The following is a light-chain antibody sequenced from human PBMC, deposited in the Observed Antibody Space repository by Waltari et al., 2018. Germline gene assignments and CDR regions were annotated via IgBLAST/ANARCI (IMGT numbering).Light chain of an antibody. V-gene: IGKV1-5*03. CDR2: MAA. Sequence: DIQMTQSHSTLSASVGDRVTITCRASQSIGNYLAWYQQKPGKAPKLLIFMAATLQREVPSRFSGSGSGTEFALTISGLQADDFATYFCQHFNSYPFIFGRGTKLEIK. CDR3: QHFNSYPFI. CDR1: QSIGNY. J-gene: IGKJ2*01.